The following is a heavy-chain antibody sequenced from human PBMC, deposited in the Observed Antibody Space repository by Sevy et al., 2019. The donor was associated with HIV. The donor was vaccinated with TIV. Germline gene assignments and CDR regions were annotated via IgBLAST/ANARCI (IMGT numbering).Heavy chain of an antibody. V-gene: IGHV3-48*01. D-gene: IGHD2-15*01. CDR3: ARVRDRYCSGGSCYYGYFFDY. J-gene: IGHJ4*02. CDR1: GFIFSNYC. Sequence: GGSLRLSCAASGFIFSNYCMTWVRQAPGKGLEWVSYISDRSDTISYADSVKGRFTISRDNAKNALYLQMGSLRGEDTAVYYCARVRDRYCSGGSCYYGYFFDYWGQGTLVTVSS. CDR2: ISDRSDTI.